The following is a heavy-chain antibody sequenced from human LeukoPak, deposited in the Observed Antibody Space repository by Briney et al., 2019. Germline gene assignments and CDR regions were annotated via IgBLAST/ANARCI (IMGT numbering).Heavy chain of an antibody. CDR2: MNPNSGNT. Sequence: ASVKLSCKASGYTFTSYDINWVRQATGQGLEWVGWMNPNSGNTGYAQKFQGRVTMTRNTSISTDYMELSRLRSDDTAVYYCAREGRIVGATPAFDIWGQGTMVTVSS. D-gene: IGHD1-26*01. CDR1: GYTFTSYD. CDR3: AREGRIVGATPAFDI. V-gene: IGHV1-8*01. J-gene: IGHJ3*02.